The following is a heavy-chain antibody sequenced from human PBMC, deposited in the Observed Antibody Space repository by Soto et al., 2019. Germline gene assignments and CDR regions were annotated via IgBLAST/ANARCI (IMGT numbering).Heavy chain of an antibody. CDR1: GGSISSSSYY. CDR3: ARLHDYGDRNWYFDL. V-gene: IGHV4-39*02. CDR2: SYYSGST. D-gene: IGHD4-17*01. J-gene: IGHJ2*01. Sequence: QLQLQESGPGLVKPSETLSLTCTVSGGSISSSSYYWGWIRQPPGKGLECIGSSYYSGSTYYNPSLKSRVTVPGDTSKNHFPLKLSSVTAADTAVYYCARLHDYGDRNWYFDLWGRGTLVTVSS.